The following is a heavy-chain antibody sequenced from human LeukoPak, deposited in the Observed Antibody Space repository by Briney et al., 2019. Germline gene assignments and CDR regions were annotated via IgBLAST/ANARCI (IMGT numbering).Heavy chain of an antibody. CDR1: GFTFVSYA. CDR2: IRYDRSNK. Sequence: GGSLRLSCAASGFTFVSYAMHWVRQAPGKGLEGVEFIRYDRSNKYYADSVKSRFTISRDNSKNTLYLQMSSLRAEDTAVYYCAKDLTIFGVVMTPFDYWGQGTLVTVSS. V-gene: IGHV3-30*02. J-gene: IGHJ4*02. CDR3: AKDLTIFGVVMTPFDY. D-gene: IGHD3-3*01.